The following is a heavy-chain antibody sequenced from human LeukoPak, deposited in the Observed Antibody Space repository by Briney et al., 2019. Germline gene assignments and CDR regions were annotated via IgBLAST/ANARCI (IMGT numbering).Heavy chain of an antibody. J-gene: IGHJ4*02. CDR2: IYPGDSDT. D-gene: IGHD5-18*01. V-gene: IGHV5-51*01. CDR1: GYSFTSYW. CDR3: ARLWTDSFGHGAMGY. Sequence: GESLKISCKGSGYSFTSYWIGWVRQMPGKGLEWMGIIYPGDSDTRYSPSFQGQVTISADKSISTAYLQWSSLKASDTAMYYCARLWTDSFGHGAMGYWGQGTLVTVSS.